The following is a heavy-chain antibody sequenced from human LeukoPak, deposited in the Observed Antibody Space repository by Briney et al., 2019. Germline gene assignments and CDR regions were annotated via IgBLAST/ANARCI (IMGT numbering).Heavy chain of an antibody. CDR2: IYYSGST. V-gene: IGHV4-61*01. Sequence: SETLSLTCTVSGGSVSSGSYYWSWIRQPPGKGLEWIGYIYYSGSTNYNPSLKSRVTISVDTSKNQFSLKLSSVTAADTAVYYCARDPGKYYDNLTGYYYYYYYGMDVWGKGTTVTVSS. J-gene: IGHJ6*04. CDR3: ARDPGKYYDNLTGYYYYYYYGMDV. CDR1: GGSVSSGSYY. D-gene: IGHD3-9*01.